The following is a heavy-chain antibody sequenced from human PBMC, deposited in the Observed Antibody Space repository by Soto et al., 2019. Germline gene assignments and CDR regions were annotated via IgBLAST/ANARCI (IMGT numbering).Heavy chain of an antibody. Sequence: SETLSLTCGVSGGTIRSPDWWTWVRQPPGKGLEWIGEIFQSGSTNYTPSLESRVTISVDKSKNQFSLKLTSVTAADTGVYYCASGEIGDTIFGVPTVAYYDGLDVWAQGTTVTVSS. CDR3: ASGEIGDTIFGVPTVAYYDGLDV. J-gene: IGHJ6*02. D-gene: IGHD3-3*01. V-gene: IGHV4-4*02. CDR1: GGTIRSPDW. CDR2: IFQSGST.